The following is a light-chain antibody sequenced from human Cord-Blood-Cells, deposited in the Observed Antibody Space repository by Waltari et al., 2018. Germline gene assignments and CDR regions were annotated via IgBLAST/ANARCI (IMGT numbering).Light chain of an antibody. CDR1: SLRSYS. V-gene: IGLV3-19*01. Sequence: SSELTQAPAVSVALGQTVRITCQGDSLRSYSESWYQQKPGQAPVLVIYGKNNRPSGIPDRFSGSSSGNTASLTITGAQAEDEADYYCNSRDSSGNHYVFGTGTKVTVL. CDR2: GKN. CDR3: NSRDSSGNHYV. J-gene: IGLJ1*01.